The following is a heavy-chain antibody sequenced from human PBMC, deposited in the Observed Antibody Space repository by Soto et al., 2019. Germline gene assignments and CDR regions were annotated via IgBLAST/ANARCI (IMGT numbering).Heavy chain of an antibody. D-gene: IGHD1-26*01. CDR1: SGSIGTYF. V-gene: IGHV4-59*01. CDR2: IYYSGTT. J-gene: IGHJ3*02. CDR3: ARGRGGTYDAFDI. Sequence: SETLSLTCTVSSGSIGTYFWSWIRQPPGKGLEWIGYIYYSGTTNYNPSLKSRVTIFLDTSKNQFSLKLSSVTAADTAVYYCARGRGGTYDAFDIWGQGTLVTVSS.